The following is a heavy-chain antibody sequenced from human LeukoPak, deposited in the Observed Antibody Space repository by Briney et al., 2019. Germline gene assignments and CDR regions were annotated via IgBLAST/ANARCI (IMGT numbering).Heavy chain of an antibody. V-gene: IGHV3-48*03. CDR3: ARDSPSVAAAGTLDY. Sequence: GGSLRLSCAASGFTFSSYEMNWVRQAPGKGLEWVSYISSSGSTIYYADSVKGRFTISRDNAKNSLYLQMNSLRAEDTAVYYCARDSPSVAAAGTLDYWGQGTLVTVSS. CDR2: ISSSGSTI. CDR1: GFTFSSYE. J-gene: IGHJ4*02. D-gene: IGHD6-13*01.